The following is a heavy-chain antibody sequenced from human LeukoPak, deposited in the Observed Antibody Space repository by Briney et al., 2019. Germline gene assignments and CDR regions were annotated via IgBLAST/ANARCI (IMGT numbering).Heavy chain of an antibody. CDR3: ARVSGRFTWYFDL. J-gene: IGHJ2*01. V-gene: IGHV4-34*01. CDR1: GGSFSGYY. Sequence: SDTLSLTCAVYGGSFSGYYWSWIRQPPGKGLEWIGEINHSGSTNYNPSLKSRVTISVDTSKNQFSLKLSSVTAADTAVYYCARVSGRFTWYFDLWGRGTLVTVSS. CDR2: INHSGST.